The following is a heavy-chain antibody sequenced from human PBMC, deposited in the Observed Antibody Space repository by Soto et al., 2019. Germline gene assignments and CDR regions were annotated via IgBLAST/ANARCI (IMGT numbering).Heavy chain of an antibody. Sequence: TSETLSLTCTVSGGSISSSSYYWGWIRQPPGKGLEWIGSIYYSGSTYYNPSLKSRVTISVDTSKNQFSLKLSSVTASDTAVYYCARHGDTVTTTFDYSDYWGQGTLVTVSS. CDR1: GGSISSSSYY. D-gene: IGHD4-17*01. J-gene: IGHJ4*02. CDR2: IYYSGST. V-gene: IGHV4-39*01. CDR3: ARHGDTVTTTFDYSDY.